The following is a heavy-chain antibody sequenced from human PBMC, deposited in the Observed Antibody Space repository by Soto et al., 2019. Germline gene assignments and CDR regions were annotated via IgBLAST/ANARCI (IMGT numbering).Heavy chain of an antibody. CDR3: ARTRNEPGTIFGVVIGWFDP. J-gene: IGHJ5*02. CDR1: GYTFTTYG. CDR2: ISAYNGNT. V-gene: IGHV1-18*01. Sequence: ASVKVSCKASGYTFTTYGISWVRQAPGQGLEWMGWISAYNGNTNYAQKVQGRVTITADESTSTAYMELSSLRSEDTAVYYCARTRNEPGTIFGVVIGWFDPWGQGTLVTVS. D-gene: IGHD3-3*01.